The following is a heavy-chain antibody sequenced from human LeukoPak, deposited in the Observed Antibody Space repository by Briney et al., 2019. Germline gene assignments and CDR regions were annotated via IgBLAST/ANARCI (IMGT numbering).Heavy chain of an antibody. CDR2: IYPGDSDT. V-gene: IGHV5-51*01. J-gene: IGHJ5*02. CDR3: ARRPAYDFWSGYTQGNWFDP. D-gene: IGHD3-3*01. Sequence: GESLKISCKGSGYSFTSYWIGWVRQMPGKGLEWMGIIYPGDSDTRYSPSFQGQVTISADKSISTAHLQWSSLKASDTAMYYCARRPAYDFWSGYTQGNWFDPWGQGTLVTVSS. CDR1: GYSFTSYW.